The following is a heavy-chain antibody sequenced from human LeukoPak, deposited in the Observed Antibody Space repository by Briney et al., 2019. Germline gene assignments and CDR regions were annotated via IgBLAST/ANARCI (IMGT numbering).Heavy chain of an antibody. D-gene: IGHD3-22*01. CDR3: ARGGSGYPDYYYYGMDV. CDR2: ISYDGSNK. Sequence: GGSLRLSCAASGFTFSSYGMHWVRQAPGKGLEWVAVISYDGSNKYYADSVKGRFTISRDNSKNTLYLQMNSLRAEDTAVYYCARGGSGYPDYYYYGMDVWGQGTTVTVSS. V-gene: IGHV3-30*03. CDR1: GFTFSSYG. J-gene: IGHJ6*02.